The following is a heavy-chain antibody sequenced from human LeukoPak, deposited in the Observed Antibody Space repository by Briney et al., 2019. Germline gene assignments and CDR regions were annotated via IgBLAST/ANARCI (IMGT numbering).Heavy chain of an antibody. CDR1: GGSISSANHF. D-gene: IGHD2-2*01. CDR3: AREVITPGDSDGFDL. V-gene: IGHV4-30-4*08. CDR2: IHYDGRA. Sequence: SETLSLTCTVSGGSISSANHFWSWVRQSPGEGLEWIRYIHYDGRAHYNPSLKSRVSMSLDMSKNQFSLRLSSGTAADTAIDYCAREVITPGDSDGFDLWGQGTMVSVSS. J-gene: IGHJ3*01.